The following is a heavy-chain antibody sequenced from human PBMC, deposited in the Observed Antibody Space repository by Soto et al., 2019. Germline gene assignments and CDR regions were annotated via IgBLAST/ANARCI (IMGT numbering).Heavy chain of an antibody. CDR1: GGSFSGYY. V-gene: IGHV4-34*01. Sequence: SETLSPTCAVYGGSFSGYYWSWIRQPPGKGLEWIGEINHSGSTNYNPSLKSRVTISVDTSKNQFSLKLSSVTAADTAVYYCARGYDFWSGYYSRNPYYYYGMDVWGQGTTVTVSS. D-gene: IGHD3-3*01. CDR2: INHSGST. J-gene: IGHJ6*02. CDR3: ARGYDFWSGYYSRNPYYYYGMDV.